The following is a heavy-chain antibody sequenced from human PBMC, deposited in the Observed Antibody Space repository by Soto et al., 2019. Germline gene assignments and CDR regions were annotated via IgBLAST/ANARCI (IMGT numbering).Heavy chain of an antibody. CDR1: GFTFSDYY. V-gene: IGHV3-72*01. Sequence: EVQLVESGGGLVQPGGSLRLSCAASGFTFSDYYVDWVRQAPGKGLEWVGRIRNKANRYSTEYAASVRGRFTISGDDSQNSLFLQMNSLKTEDTAVYYCVRVPGEARPGGVYNHYAMDVWGQGTTVTVSS. CDR3: VRVPGEARPGGVYNHYAMDV. J-gene: IGHJ6*02. D-gene: IGHD3-16*01. CDR2: IRNKANRYST.